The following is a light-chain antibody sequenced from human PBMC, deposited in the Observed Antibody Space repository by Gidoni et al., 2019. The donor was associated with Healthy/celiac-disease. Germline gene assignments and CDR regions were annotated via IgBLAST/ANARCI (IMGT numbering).Light chain of an antibody. CDR3: QAWDSSTVV. CDR2: QDS. CDR1: KLGDKY. V-gene: IGLV3-1*01. J-gene: IGLJ2*01. Sequence: SYELTKQPSVCVSPGQTARITCSGDKLGDKYACWYQRMPGQSPVLVIYQDSKRPSGIPERFSGSNSGNTATLTISGTQAMDEADYYCQAWDSSTVVFGGGTKLTVL.